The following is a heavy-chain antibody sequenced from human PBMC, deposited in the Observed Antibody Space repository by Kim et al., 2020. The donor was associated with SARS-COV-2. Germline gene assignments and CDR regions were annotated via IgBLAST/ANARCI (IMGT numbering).Heavy chain of an antibody. CDR1: GYTFTSYD. J-gene: IGHJ4*02. Sequence: ASVKVSCKASGYTFTSYDINWVRQATGQGLEWMGWMNPNSGNTGYAQKFQGRVAMTRDTSKSTAYMELSSLRSEDTAVYYCARGRSPFDYWGQGTLVTVSS. V-gene: IGHV1-8*01. CDR3: ARGRSPFDY. CDR2: MNPNSGNT.